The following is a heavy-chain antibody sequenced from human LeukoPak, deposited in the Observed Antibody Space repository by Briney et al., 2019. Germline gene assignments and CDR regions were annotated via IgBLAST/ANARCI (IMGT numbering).Heavy chain of an antibody. CDR3: ATDHLAPYSSSSGY. CDR2: INPNSGGT. CDR1: GYTFTGYY. J-gene: IGHJ4*02. V-gene: IGHV1-2*04. Sequence: ASVKVSCKASGYTFTGYYMHWVRQAPGQGLEWMGWINPNSGGTNYAQKFQGWVTMARDTSISTAYMELSRLRSDDTAVYYCATDHLAPYSSSSGYWGQGTLVPSPQ. D-gene: IGHD6-6*01.